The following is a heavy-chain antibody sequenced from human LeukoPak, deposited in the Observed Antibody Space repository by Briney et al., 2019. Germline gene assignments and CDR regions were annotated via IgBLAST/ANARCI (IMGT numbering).Heavy chain of an antibody. J-gene: IGHJ5*02. CDR2: INSDGSST. V-gene: IGHV3-74*01. Sequence: AGSLRLSCAASGFTFSSYWMHWVRQAPGRGLVWVSRINSDGSSTSYADSVKGRFTISRDNAKNTLYLQMNSLRAEDTAVYYCAIDPGYGVPWFDPWGQGTLVTVSS. D-gene: IGHD4-17*01. CDR1: GFTFSSYW. CDR3: AIDPGYGVPWFDP.